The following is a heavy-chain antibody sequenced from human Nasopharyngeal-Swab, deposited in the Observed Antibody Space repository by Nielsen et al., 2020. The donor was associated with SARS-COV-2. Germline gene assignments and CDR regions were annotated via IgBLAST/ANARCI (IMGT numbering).Heavy chain of an antibody. V-gene: IGHV4-59*01. Sequence: SETLSLTCTVSGGSISSYYWSWIRQPPGKGLEWIGYMYYSGSTKYNPSLKSQVTISVDRSKNQFSLRLSSVTAADTAVYYCARRYFDSLYGMDVWGQGTTVTVSS. D-gene: IGHD3-9*01. CDR1: GGSISSYY. CDR2: MYYSGST. CDR3: ARRYFDSLYGMDV. J-gene: IGHJ6*02.